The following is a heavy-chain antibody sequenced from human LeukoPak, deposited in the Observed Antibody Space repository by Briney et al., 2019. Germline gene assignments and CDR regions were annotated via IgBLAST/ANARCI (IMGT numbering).Heavy chain of an antibody. CDR2: INPNSGGT. D-gene: IGHD3-9*01. J-gene: IGHJ4*02. CDR3: AREILTGYSLDY. CDR1: GYTFTGYY. V-gene: IGHV1-2*02. Sequence: ASVKVSCKASGYTFTGYYMHWVRQAPGQGLEWMGWINPNSGGTNYAQKFQGRVTMTRDTSISTAYMELCRLRSDDTAVYYCAREILTGYSLDYWGQGTLVTVSS.